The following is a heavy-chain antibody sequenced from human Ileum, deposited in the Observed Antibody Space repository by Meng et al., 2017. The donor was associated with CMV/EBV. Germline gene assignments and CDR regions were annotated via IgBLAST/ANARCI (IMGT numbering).Heavy chain of an antibody. J-gene: IGHJ5*01. CDR1: GYIFTNYF. Sequence: ASVKVSCKAFGYIFTNYFLQWVRQAPGQGLEWVGWINANSGTTTYAQKFQGRVTMTRDTSISTAYLDLSTLTSDDTAVYYYAKEGLVIKVPHFNSWGQGTVVTVSS. CDR2: INANSGTT. D-gene: IGHD3/OR15-3a*01. V-gene: IGHV1-2*02. CDR3: AKEGLVIKVPHFNS.